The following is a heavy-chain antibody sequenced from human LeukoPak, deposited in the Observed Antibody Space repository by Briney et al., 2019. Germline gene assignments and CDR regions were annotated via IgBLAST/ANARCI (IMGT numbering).Heavy chain of an antibody. J-gene: IGHJ4*02. CDR2: INPHNGDT. CDR1: GYTFIGYY. D-gene: IGHD2-15*01. V-gene: IGHV1-2*02. CDR3: ATVRDIVVGGGPYYFDY. Sequence: ASVKVSCKASGYTFIGYYLHWARQAPGQGLEWMGWINPHNGDTNYAQKFQGRVTMTRDTSITTAYMELRRLKSDDTAVYYCATVRDIVVGGGPYYFDYWGQGTLVTVSS.